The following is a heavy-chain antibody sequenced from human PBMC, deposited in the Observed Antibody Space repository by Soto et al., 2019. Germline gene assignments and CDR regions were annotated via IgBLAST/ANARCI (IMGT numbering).Heavy chain of an antibody. CDR2: IFPSDSDT. Sequence: GESLKISFRTSGYRFTSYWIALVRQMPGKGLEWMGIIFPSDSDTRYSPSFQGQVTISADRSTSTVLLQWASLKASDTAVYFCARKDKSGYFNWFDPWGQGTLVTVSS. CDR1: GYRFTSYW. V-gene: IGHV5-51*01. D-gene: IGHD3-22*01. CDR3: ARKDKSGYFNWFDP. J-gene: IGHJ5*02.